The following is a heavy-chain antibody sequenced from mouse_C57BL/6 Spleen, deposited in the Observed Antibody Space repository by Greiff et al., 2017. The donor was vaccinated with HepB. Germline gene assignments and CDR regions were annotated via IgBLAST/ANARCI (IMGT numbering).Heavy chain of an antibody. J-gene: IGHJ2*01. D-gene: IGHD1-1*02. CDR1: GYSITSGYY. V-gene: IGHV3-6*01. CDR3: ARGGTMAFDY. Sequence: EVKLQESGPGLVKPSQSLSLTCSVTGYSITSGYYWNWIRQFPGNKLEWMGYISYDGSNNYNPSLKNRISITRDTSKNQFFLKLNSVTTEDTATYYCARGGTMAFDYWGQGTTLTVSS. CDR2: ISYDGSN.